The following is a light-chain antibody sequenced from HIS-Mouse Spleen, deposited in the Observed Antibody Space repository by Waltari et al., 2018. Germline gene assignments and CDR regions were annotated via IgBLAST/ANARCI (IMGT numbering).Light chain of an antibody. CDR1: SSNIGAGYD. Sequence: QSVLTQPPSVSGAPGQRVTISCTGTSSNIGAGYDVHWYQELPGTAPNLLIYGAGTRPSGGPDRFPGSKSGTSASLAITGLHAEDEADYYCQSYDSSLSGYVFGTGTKVTVL. CDR2: GAG. V-gene: IGLV1-40*01. J-gene: IGLJ1*01. CDR3: QSYDSSLSGYV.